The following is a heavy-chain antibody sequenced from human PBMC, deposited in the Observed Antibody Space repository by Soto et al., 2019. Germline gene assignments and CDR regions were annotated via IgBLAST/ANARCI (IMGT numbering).Heavy chain of an antibody. CDR2: ISYDGSNK. D-gene: IGHD3-3*01. CDR1: GFTFSSYA. J-gene: IGHJ6*02. CDR3: ARDEGTYYDFWSGYSLMDV. V-gene: IGHV3-30-3*01. Sequence: QVQLVESGGGVVQPGRSLRLSCAASGFTFSSYAMHWVRQAPGKGLEWVAVISYDGSNKYYEDSVKGRFTISRDNSKNTLYLQQNSLRAEDTAVYYCARDEGTYYDFWSGYSLMDVWGQGPTVTVSS.